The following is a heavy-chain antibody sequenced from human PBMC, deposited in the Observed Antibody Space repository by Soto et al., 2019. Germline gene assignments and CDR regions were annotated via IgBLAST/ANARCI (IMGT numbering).Heavy chain of an antibody. D-gene: IGHD6-19*01. CDR2: INHSGST. V-gene: IGHV4-34*01. CDR3: ARADRIAVPGYYFDY. Sequence: SETLSLTCAVYGGSFSGYYWSWIRQPPGKGLEWIGEINHSGSTNYNPSLKSRVTISVDTSKNQFSLKLSSVTAADTAVYYCARADRIAVPGYYFDYWGQGTLVTVSS. J-gene: IGHJ4*02. CDR1: GGSFSGYY.